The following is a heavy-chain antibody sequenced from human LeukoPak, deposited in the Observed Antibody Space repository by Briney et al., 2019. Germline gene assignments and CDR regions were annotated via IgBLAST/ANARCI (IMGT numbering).Heavy chain of an antibody. CDR1: GFTFSSYA. Sequence: GSLRLSCAASGFTFSSYAMSWVRQAPGKGLEWVSAISGSGGSAYYADSVKGRFTISRDNSKNTLYLQMNSLRAEDTAVYYCAKDITMVRGTDYWGQGTLVTVSS. CDR2: ISGSGGSA. J-gene: IGHJ4*02. CDR3: AKDITMVRGTDY. D-gene: IGHD3-10*01. V-gene: IGHV3-23*01.